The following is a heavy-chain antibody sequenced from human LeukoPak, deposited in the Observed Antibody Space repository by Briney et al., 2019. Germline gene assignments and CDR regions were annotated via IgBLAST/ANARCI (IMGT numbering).Heavy chain of an antibody. CDR2: IKGDGSKK. CDR3: ESTTGP. J-gene: IGHJ5*02. CDR1: GFTFNNYW. D-gene: IGHD1-7*01. Sequence: PGGSLRLSCAASGFTFNNYWMRWVRQAPGKGLEWVVTIKGDGSKKDYVDSVRGRFTVSIDNAKNSLYLQMSSLRGEDTAVYYCESTTGPWGQGTLVTVSS. V-gene: IGHV3-7*01.